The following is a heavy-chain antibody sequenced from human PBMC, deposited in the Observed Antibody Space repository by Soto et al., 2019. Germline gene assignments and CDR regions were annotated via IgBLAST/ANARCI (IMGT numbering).Heavy chain of an antibody. J-gene: IGHJ5*02. CDR1: GGSFSGYY. V-gene: IGHV4-34*01. CDR3: ARAFRWFDP. CDR2: INHSGST. Sequence: ASETLSLTCAVYGGSFSGYYWSWIRQPTGKGLEWIGEINHSGSTNYNPSLKSRVTISVDTSKNQFSLKLSSVTAADTAVYYCARAFRWFDPWGQRTLLTVSS.